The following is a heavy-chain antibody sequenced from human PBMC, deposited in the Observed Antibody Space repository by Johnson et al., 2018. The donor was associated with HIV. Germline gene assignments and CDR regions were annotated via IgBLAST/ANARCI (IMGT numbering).Heavy chain of an antibody. V-gene: IGHV3-30-3*01. D-gene: IGHD6-19*01. Sequence: QVQLVESGGGLVQPGGSLRLSCAASGFTFSSYAMHWVRQAPGKGLEWVAVISSDGSNNYYADSVKGRFTISRANSKNTLYLQRASLKSEDTAVYFCARRAYTSGGYAAVDLWGQGTMVTVSS. CDR2: ISSDGSNN. J-gene: IGHJ3*01. CDR1: GFTFSSYA. CDR3: ARRAYTSGGYAAVDL.